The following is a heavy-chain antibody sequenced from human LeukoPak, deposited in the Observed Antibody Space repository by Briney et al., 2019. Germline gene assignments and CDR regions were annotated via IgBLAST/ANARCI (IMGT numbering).Heavy chain of an antibody. D-gene: IGHD6-13*01. CDR2: ISYDGSNK. CDR1: GFTFTSYG. CDR3: AKSVGSSWQGGDY. V-gene: IGHV3-30*18. J-gene: IGHJ4*02. Sequence: GGSLRLSCAASGFTFTSYGMHWVRQAPGKGLEWLALISYDGSNKYSADSVKGGFTNSRDNPKNTLYLQMNSLRAEDTAVYYCAKSVGSSWQGGDYWGQGTLVAVSS.